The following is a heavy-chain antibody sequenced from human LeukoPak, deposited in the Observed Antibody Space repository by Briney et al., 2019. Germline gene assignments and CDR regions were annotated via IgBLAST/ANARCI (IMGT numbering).Heavy chain of an antibody. D-gene: IGHD3-10*01. V-gene: IGHV3-21*06. CDR1: GFTFSTYS. Sequence: GGSLRLSCAASGFTFSTYSMNWVRQAPGKGLEWVSSISSNSRYIYYADSMRGRFTISRDNAKNSLYLQMNSLKPEDTAVYYCAKDEYYYGSGSYFDYWGQGTLVTVSS. CDR2: ISSNSRYI. CDR3: AKDEYYYGSGSYFDY. J-gene: IGHJ4*02.